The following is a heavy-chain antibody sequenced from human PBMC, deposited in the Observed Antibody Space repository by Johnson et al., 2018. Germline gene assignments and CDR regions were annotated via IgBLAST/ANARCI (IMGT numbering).Heavy chain of an antibody. V-gene: IGHV3-30*14. CDR1: GFTFSSYA. CDR3: ARDYSGSYSDAFDI. J-gene: IGHJ3*02. CDR2: ISYDGSNK. D-gene: IGHD1-26*01. Sequence: QVQLVQSGGGVVQPGRSLRLSCAASGFTFSSYAMHWVRQAPGKGLEWVAVISYDGSNKYYADSVKGRFTISRDNSKNTLYLQMNSLRSEDTAVYYCARDYSGSYSDAFDIWGQGTMVTVSS.